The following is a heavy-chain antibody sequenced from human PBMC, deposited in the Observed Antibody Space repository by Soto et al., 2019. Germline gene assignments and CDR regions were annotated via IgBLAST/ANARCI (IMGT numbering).Heavy chain of an antibody. D-gene: IGHD4-17*01. CDR1: GFTFDDYA. CDR3: ANSSYGDYRIGYFQH. CDR2: ISWNSGSI. J-gene: IGHJ1*01. V-gene: IGHV3-9*01. Sequence: EVQLVESGGGLVQPGRSLRLSCAASGFTFDDYAMQWVRQAPGKGLEWVSGISWNSGSIGYADSVKGRFTISRDKAKNSLYMQMNSLRAEDTALYYCANSSYGDYRIGYFQHWGQGTLVTVAS.